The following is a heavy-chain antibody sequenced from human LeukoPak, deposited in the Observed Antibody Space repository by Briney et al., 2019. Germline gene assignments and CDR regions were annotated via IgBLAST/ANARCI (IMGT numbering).Heavy chain of an antibody. CDR2: IKSKTDGGTR. CDR1: GFTFSGSA. J-gene: IGHJ4*02. D-gene: IGHD5-12*01. Sequence: GGSLRLSCAASGFTFSGSATHWVRQAPGKGLEWVGHIKSKTDGGTRDYAAPVKGRFTISRDDSKNTLNLQMNSLKTEDTAVYYCTTDLGAYATYYFDFWGQGTLVTVSS. CDR3: TTDLGAYATYYFDF. V-gene: IGHV3-15*01.